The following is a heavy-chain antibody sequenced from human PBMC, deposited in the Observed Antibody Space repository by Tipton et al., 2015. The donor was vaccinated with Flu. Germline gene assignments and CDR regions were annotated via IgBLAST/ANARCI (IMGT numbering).Heavy chain of an antibody. CDR3: ARRDYSNYVSDPKSWFDP. J-gene: IGHJ5*02. D-gene: IGHD4-11*01. CDR1: GDSISSDYY. CDR2: TFRTGST. Sequence: TLSLTCTISGDSISSDYYWGWIRQPPGKGLEWIGNTFRTGSTYRNSSLKSRATISIDKSKNHFSLKVYSVSAADTAVYYCARRDYSNYVSDPKSWFDPWGQGILFTVSS. V-gene: IGHV4-38-2*02.